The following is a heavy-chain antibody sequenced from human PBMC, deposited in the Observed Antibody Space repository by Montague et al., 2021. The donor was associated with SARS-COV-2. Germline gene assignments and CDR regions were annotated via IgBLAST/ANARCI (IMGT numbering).Heavy chain of an antibody. J-gene: IGHJ3*02. D-gene: IGHD3-10*01. Sequence: SETLSLTCSVSGDSINNSRYYWGWIRQPPGKGLEWIGTIYYSGXAXYXXXXKXRVTISVDTSKDQFSLKLNSVTATDTAVYYCARLEPTRGVITRGGFYIWGQGTKVTVSS. CDR2: IYYSGXA. CDR3: ARLEPTRGVITRGGFYI. V-gene: IGHV4-39*01. CDR1: GDSINNSRYY.